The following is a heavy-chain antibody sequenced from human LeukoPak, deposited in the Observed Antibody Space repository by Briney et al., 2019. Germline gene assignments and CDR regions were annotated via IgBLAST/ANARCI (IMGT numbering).Heavy chain of an antibody. V-gene: IGHV3-30*18. Sequence: GGSLRLSCAASGFIFRSSDMHWVRQAPGKGLQWVAVISYDGSNKYHTDSVRGRFTISRDNSKNTLYLQMNSLRAEDTAVYYCAKDSEIAAAGSYWYFDLWGRGTLVTVSS. CDR1: GFIFRSSD. CDR2: ISYDGSNK. D-gene: IGHD6-13*01. CDR3: AKDSEIAAAGSYWYFDL. J-gene: IGHJ2*01.